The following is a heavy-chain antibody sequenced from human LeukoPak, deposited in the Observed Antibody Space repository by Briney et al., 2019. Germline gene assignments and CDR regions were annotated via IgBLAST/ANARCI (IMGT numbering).Heavy chain of an antibody. Sequence: GGSLRLSCAASGFTFSSHWMHWVRQAPGKGLVWVSRINSDGSSTRYADSVKGRFTVSRDNSKNTLYLQMNSLRVEDTAVYYCASSLVGDGRGYDAFDIWGQGTMVTVSS. V-gene: IGHV3-74*01. J-gene: IGHJ3*02. CDR2: INSDGSST. CDR3: ASSLVGDGRGYDAFDI. CDR1: GFTFSSHW. D-gene: IGHD1-26*01.